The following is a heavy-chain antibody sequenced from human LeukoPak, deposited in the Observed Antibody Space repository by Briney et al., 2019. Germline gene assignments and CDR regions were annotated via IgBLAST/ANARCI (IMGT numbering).Heavy chain of an antibody. CDR2: ISTSGST. CDR3: ASTRRNYFRNYYGSGSYYNQNWFDP. J-gene: IGHJ5*02. V-gene: IGHV4-4*07. CDR1: GGSISSYY. Sequence: SETLSLTCTVSGGSISSYYWSWIRQPAGKGLESIGHISTSGSTNYNPSLKSRVTMSVDTSKNQFSLKLSSVTAADTAVYYCASTRRNYFRNYYGSGSYYNQNWFDPWGQGTLVTVSS. D-gene: IGHD3-10*01.